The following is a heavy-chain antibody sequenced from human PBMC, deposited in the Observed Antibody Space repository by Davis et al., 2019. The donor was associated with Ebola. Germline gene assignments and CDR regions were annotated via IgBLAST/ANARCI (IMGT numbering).Heavy chain of an antibody. CDR3: ARADYDILTGYATD. Sequence: MPGGSLRLSCAVYGGSFSGYYWSWIRQPPGKGLEWIGEINHSGSTNYNPSLWGRVSISVETSKTQFSLRLTSVIAADTAVYYCARADYDILTGYATDWGQGTLVTVSS. J-gene: IGHJ4*02. D-gene: IGHD3-9*01. V-gene: IGHV4-34*01. CDR1: GGSFSGYY. CDR2: INHSGST.